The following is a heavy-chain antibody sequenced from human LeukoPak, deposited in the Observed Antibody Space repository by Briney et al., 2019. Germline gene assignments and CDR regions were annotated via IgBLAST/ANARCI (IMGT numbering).Heavy chain of an antibody. V-gene: IGHV4-39*01. J-gene: IGHJ3*02. CDR2: IYYSGST. D-gene: IGHD1-26*01. CDR3: ARHEDIVGAIGAFDI. Sequence: PSETLSLTRTVSGGSISSSSYYWGWIRQPPGKGLEWIGSIYYSGSTYYNPSLKSRVTISVDTSKNQFSLKLSSVTAADTAVYYCARHEDIVGAIGAFDIWGQGTMVTVSS. CDR1: GGSISSSSYY.